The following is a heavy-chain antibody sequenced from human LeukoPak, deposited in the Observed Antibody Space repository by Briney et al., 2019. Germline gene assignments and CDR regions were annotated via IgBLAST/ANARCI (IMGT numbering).Heavy chain of an antibody. CDR3: AKDISRVVVPAANYYMDV. D-gene: IGHD2-2*01. CDR2: IRPSGDDT. J-gene: IGHJ6*03. Sequence: PGGSLRLSCAASGFTFSSYYMTWVRQAPGRGLEWVSAIRPSGDDTYYGDSVKGRFTISRDNSKNCLYLQMNSLRTEDTALYYCAKDISRVVVPAANYYMDVWGKGTTVTVSS. V-gene: IGHV3-23*01. CDR1: GFTFSSYY.